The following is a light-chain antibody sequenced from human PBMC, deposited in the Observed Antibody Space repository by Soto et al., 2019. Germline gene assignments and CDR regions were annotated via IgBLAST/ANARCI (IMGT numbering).Light chain of an antibody. J-gene: IGKJ3*01. Sequence: ELVLTQSQATLSFSPGDRATLSCRASQRVSSYLACYQQKPGQAPRLIIYHASNRATGIPARFSGSGSGTDCPLTISSLEPEDFAVYYCQKRSNWPLTFGPGTKVDIK. CDR2: HAS. V-gene: IGKV3-11*01. CDR3: QKRSNWPLT. CDR1: QRVSSY.